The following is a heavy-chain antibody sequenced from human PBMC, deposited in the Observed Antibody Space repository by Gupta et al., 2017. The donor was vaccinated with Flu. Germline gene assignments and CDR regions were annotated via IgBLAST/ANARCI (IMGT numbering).Heavy chain of an antibody. Sequence: YWIGWVLQMPGKGLEWMGIIYPGDSDTRYSPSFQGQVTISADKSISTAYLQWSSLKASDTAMYYCARWDRDGDRTNYLDYWGQGTLVTVSS. D-gene: IGHD4-17*01. J-gene: IGHJ4*02. V-gene: IGHV5-51*01. CDR1: YW. CDR2: IYPGDSDT. CDR3: ARWDRDGDRTNYLDY.